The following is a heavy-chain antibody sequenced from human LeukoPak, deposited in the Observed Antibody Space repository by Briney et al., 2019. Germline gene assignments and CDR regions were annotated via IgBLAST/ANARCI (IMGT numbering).Heavy chain of an antibody. Sequence: GKSLRLSCAASGFTFSSYGVHWVRRAPGKGLEWVAVISYEGSITYYADSVKGRFAISRDSSQNTLYLQMGSLRAEDTAVYYCARDGDLGVVVVATTDVAYYFDYWGQGTLVTVSS. CDR3: ARDGDLGVVVVATTDVAYYFDY. J-gene: IGHJ4*02. D-gene: IGHD2-15*01. CDR1: GFTFSSYG. V-gene: IGHV3-30*03. CDR2: ISYEGSIT.